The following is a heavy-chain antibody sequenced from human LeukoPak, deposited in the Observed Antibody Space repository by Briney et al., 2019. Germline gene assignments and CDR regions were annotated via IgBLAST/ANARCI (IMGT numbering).Heavy chain of an antibody. CDR1: GFAFSNYA. D-gene: IGHD3-22*01. Sequence: GGSLRLSCAASGFAFSNYAMTWVRQAPGKGQEWVSAISGSSGDTFYVDSVKGRFTISRDNSKNTLYLQMNSLRAEDTAVYFCAKLPWVHYYDGSGYHRAFDSWGQGTLVTVSS. V-gene: IGHV3-23*01. J-gene: IGHJ4*02. CDR3: AKLPWVHYYDGSGYHRAFDS. CDR2: ISGSSGDT.